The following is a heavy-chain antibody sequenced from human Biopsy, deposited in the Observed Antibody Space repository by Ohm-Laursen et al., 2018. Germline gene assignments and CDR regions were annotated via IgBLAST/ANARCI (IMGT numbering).Heavy chain of an antibody. V-gene: IGHV4-31*03. J-gene: IGHJ4*02. CDR2: IFYSANT. CDR3: ARLGSGDYFPTFFDF. D-gene: IGHD5-12*01. Sequence: TLSLTCTVSGGSISSGGSYWSWIRQRPGKGLEWIGYIFYSANTYYNPSLKSRVTISVDTSKNQFSLKLSSVTAADTAVYYCARLGSGDYFPTFFDFWGQGDLVTVSS. CDR1: GGSISSGGSY.